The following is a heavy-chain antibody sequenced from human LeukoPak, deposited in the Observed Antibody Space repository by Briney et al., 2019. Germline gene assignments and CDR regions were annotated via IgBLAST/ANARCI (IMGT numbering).Heavy chain of an antibody. CDR3: ARGSHTDYYYYYYMDV. J-gene: IGHJ6*03. CDR2: ISGSGGST. V-gene: IGHV3-23*01. Sequence: GGSLRLSCAASGFTFSNYAMSWVRQAPGKGLEWVSGISGSGGSTYYADSVKGRFTISRDNAKNSLYLQMNSLRAEDTAVYYCARGSHTDYYYYYYMDVWGKGTTVTVSS. CDR1: GFTFSNYA.